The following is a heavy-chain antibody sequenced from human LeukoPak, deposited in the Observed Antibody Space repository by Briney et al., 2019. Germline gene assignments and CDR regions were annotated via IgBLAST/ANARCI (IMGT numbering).Heavy chain of an antibody. CDR2: INTDGSIT. V-gene: IGHV3-74*01. D-gene: IGHD1/OR15-1a*01. J-gene: IGHJ4*02. CDR3: ARWSTTPDTEAGDY. Sequence: GGSLRLSRAASGFTFSNYWIHWVRQAPGKGLVWVSRINTDGSITTYADSVKGRFSISRDNAKNTVYLQMNNLRAEDTAVYFCARWSTTPDTEAGDYWGQGTLVTVSS. CDR1: GFTFSNYW.